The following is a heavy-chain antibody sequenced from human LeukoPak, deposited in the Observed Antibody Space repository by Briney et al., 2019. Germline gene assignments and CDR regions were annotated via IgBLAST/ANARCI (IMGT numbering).Heavy chain of an antibody. CDR2: TSTSGGSA. Sequence: GGSLRLSCAASGFTFSNDAMSWVRQAPGKGLEWVSATSTSGGSAYYADTVKGRFTISRDNSKNTLYLQMDSLRADDTAVYYCARYSGSYYYPPAWDLWGQGTLVTVSS. CDR1: GFTFSNDA. D-gene: IGHD1-26*01. CDR3: ARYSGSYYYPPAWDL. V-gene: IGHV3-23*01. J-gene: IGHJ4*02.